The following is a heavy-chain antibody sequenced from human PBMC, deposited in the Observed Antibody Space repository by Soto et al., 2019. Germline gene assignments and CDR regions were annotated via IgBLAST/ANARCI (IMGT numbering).Heavy chain of an antibody. CDR2: IYYSGST. CDR1: GGSISSGGYY. Sequence: SETLSLTCTVSGGSISSGGYYWSWIRQHPGKGLEWIGYIYYSGSTYYNLSLKSRVTISVDTSKNQFSLKLSSVTAADTAVYYCASGSNWNYVFYYFDYWGQGTLVTVS. V-gene: IGHV4-31*03. J-gene: IGHJ4*02. D-gene: IGHD1-7*01. CDR3: ASGSNWNYVFYYFDY.